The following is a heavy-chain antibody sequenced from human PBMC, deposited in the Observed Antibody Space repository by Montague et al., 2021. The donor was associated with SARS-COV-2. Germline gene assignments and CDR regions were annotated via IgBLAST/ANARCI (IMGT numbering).Heavy chain of an antibody. V-gene: IGHV2-5*02. CDR3: AHRPSIAAAGTCRFDP. CDR2: IYWDDDK. D-gene: IGHD6-13*01. Sequence: PALVKPTQTLTLTCTFSGFSLSTSGVGVGWIRQPPGKAPEWLALIYWDDDKRYSPSLKSRLTITKDTSKNQVVLTMTNMDPVDTATYYCAHRPSIAAAGTCRFDPWGQGTLVTVSS. J-gene: IGHJ5*02. CDR1: GFSLSTSGVG.